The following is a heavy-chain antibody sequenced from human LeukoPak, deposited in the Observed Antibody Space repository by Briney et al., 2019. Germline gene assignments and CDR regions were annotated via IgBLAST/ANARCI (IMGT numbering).Heavy chain of an antibody. Sequence: ASVKVSCKASGYTFTSYEINWVRQATGQGLEWMGWMNPNSGNTGYAQKFQGRVTMTRNTSISTAYMELSSLRPEDTAVYYCARAGYSSVWSKADYFQHWGQGTLVTVSS. CDR2: MNPNSGNT. V-gene: IGHV1-8*01. CDR3: ARAGYSSVWSKADYFQH. J-gene: IGHJ1*01. CDR1: GYTFTSYE. D-gene: IGHD6-19*01.